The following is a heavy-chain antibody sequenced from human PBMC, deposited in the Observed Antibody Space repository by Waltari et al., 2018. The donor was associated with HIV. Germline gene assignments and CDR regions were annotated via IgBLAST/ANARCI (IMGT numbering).Heavy chain of an antibody. J-gene: IGHJ4*02. Sequence: QVQLQESGPGLVKPSGTLSLTCAVSGGSINDNRWWGWVRQPPGKGLEWIGEIFYSGSTKFNPFLKSRVTISVDKSKNQFSLNLSSVTAADTAMYYCAREPGGYYNSWGQGTLVTVSS. D-gene: IGHD3-22*01. CDR1: GGSINDNRW. CDR3: AREPGGYYNS. V-gene: IGHV4-4*02. CDR2: IFYSGST.